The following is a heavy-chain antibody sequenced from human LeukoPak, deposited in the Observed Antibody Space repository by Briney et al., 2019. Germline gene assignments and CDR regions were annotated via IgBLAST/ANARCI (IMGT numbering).Heavy chain of an antibody. CDR3: ASPYCSSTSCPIGAFDI. V-gene: IGHV4-34*01. CDR2: INHSGST. D-gene: IGHD2-2*01. CDR1: GGSFSGYY. J-gene: IGHJ3*02. Sequence: PETLSLTCAVYGGSFSGYYWSWIRQPPGKGLEWIGEINHSGSTNYNPSLKSRVTISVDTSKNQFSLKLSSVTAADTAMYYCASPYCSSTSCPIGAFDIWGQGTMVTVSS.